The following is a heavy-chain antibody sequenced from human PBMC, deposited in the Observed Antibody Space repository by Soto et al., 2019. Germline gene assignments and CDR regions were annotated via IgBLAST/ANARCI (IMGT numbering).Heavy chain of an antibody. Sequence: NLSLTCTVSGGSISSGDYYWSWIRQPPVKGLEWIGYIYYSWSTYYNPSLKSRVTISVDTSNTQFSLKLSSVTAADTAGYYCARGGNWGSDLYGGHGTRISVSS. CDR3: ARGGNWGSDLY. J-gene: IGHJ4*01. CDR1: GGSISSGDYY. D-gene: IGHD3-16*01. CDR2: IYYSWST. V-gene: IGHV4-30-4*01.